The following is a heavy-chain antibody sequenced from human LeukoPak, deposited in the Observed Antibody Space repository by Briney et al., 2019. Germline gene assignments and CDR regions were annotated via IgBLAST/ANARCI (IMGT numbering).Heavy chain of an antibody. J-gene: IGHJ3*02. CDR2: IIPIFGTA. V-gene: IGHV1-69*13. CDR1: GGTFSSYA. CDR3: MRGRDAYKSNTFDI. D-gene: IGHD5-24*01. Sequence: SVKVSCKASGGTFSSYAISWVRQAPGQGLEWMGGIIPIFGTANYAQKFQGRVTITADESTSTAYMELSSLRSEDTAVYYCMRGRDAYKSNTFDIWGQGTMVTVSS.